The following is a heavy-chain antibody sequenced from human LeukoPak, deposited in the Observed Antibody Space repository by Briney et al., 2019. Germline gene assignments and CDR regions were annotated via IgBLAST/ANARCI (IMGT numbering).Heavy chain of an antibody. D-gene: IGHD3-16*01. CDR3: TTVSLSLALAFDI. J-gene: IGHJ3*02. Sequence: PGGSLRLSCAASGFTFSNAWMSWVRQAPGKGLEWVGRIKSKTDGGTTDYAAPVKGRFTTSRDDSKNTLYLQMNSLKTEDTAVYYCTTVSLSLALAFDIWGQGTMVTVSS. V-gene: IGHV3-15*01. CDR2: IKSKTDGGTT. CDR1: GFTFSNAW.